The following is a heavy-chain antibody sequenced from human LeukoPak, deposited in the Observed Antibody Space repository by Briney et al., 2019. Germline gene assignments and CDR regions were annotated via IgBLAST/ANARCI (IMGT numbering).Heavy chain of an antibody. CDR2: INRSGST. CDR3: ARFGTY. D-gene: IGHD3-10*01. V-gene: IGHV4-34*01. Sequence: NPSETLSLTCTVSGGSISSYFWSWIRQPPGKGLEWIGEINRSGSTTYNPSLKSRVTISVDTSKNQFSLKLNSVTAADTAVYYCARFGTYWGQGILVTVSS. J-gene: IGHJ4*02. CDR1: GGSISSYF.